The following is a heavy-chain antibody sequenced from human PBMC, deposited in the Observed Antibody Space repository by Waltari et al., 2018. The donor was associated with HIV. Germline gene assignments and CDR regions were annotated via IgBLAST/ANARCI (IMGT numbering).Heavy chain of an antibody. CDR2: ISGSGTTT. Sequence: QVQLVESGGGLVKPGGSLRLSCSASGFNFSDSYMRWIRQATGKGLEWVSDISGSGTTTYYIESVKGRFTISRDNAKESVYLQMSSLRPEDTAIYYCASKTSGWYAYWGRGALVTVSS. CDR1: GFNFSDSY. V-gene: IGHV3-11*01. CDR3: ASKTSGWYAY. D-gene: IGHD6-19*01. J-gene: IGHJ4*02.